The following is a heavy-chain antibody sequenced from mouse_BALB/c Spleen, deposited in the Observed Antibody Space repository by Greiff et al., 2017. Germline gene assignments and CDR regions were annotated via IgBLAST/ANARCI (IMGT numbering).Heavy chain of an antibody. J-gene: IGHJ3*01. CDR1: GFTFSSFG. V-gene: IGHV5-17*02. CDR3: ARSRDPWFAY. CDR2: ISSGSSTI. Sequence: EVQVVESGGGLVQPGGSRKLSCAASGFTFSSFGMHWVRQAPEKGLEWVAYISSGSSTIYYADTVKGRFTISRDNPKNTLFLQMTSLRSEDTAMYYCARSRDPWFAYWGQGTLVTVSA.